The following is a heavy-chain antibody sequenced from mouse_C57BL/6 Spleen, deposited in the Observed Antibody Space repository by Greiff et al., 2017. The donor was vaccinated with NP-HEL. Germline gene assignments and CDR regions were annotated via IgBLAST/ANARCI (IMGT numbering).Heavy chain of an antibody. V-gene: IGHV3-6*01. Sequence: EVQLVESGPGLVKPSQSLSLTCSVTGYSITSGYYWNWIRQFPGNKLEWMGYISYDGSNNYNPSLKNRISITRDTSKNQFFLKLNSVTTEDTATYYCARGDYFAYWGQGTLVTVSA. CDR1: GYSITSGYY. D-gene: IGHD2-4*01. J-gene: IGHJ3*01. CDR3: ARGDYFAY. CDR2: ISYDGSN.